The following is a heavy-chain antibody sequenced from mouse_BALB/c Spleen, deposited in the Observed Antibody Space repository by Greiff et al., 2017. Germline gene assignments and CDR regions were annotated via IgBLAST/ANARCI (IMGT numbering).Heavy chain of an antibody. D-gene: IGHD2-4*01. CDR2: INSNGGST. V-gene: IGHV5-6-3*01. CDR3: ARGDGVITTGVCDY. CDR1: GFTFSSYG. Sequence: EVQLVESGGGLVQPGGSLKLSCAASGFTFSSYGMSWVRQTPDKRLELVATINSNGGSTYYPDSVKGRLTISRDNAKNTLYLQMSSLTSEDTAMYYCARGDGVITTGVCDYWGQGTTLTVSS. J-gene: IGHJ2*01.